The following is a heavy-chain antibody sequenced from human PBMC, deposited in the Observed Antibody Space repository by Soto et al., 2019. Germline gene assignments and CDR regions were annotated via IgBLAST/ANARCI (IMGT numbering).Heavy chain of an antibody. CDR2: IYYSGST. CDR3: ARVRVYYDFWSGYYNYMDV. V-gene: IGHV4-59*01. CDR1: GGSISSYY. J-gene: IGHJ6*03. D-gene: IGHD3-3*01. Sequence: SETLSLTCTVSGGSISSYYWSWIRQPPGKGLEWIGYIYYSGSTNYNPSLKSRVTISVDTSKNQFSLKLSSVTAADTAVYYCARVRVYYDFWSGYYNYMDVWGKGTTVTVSS.